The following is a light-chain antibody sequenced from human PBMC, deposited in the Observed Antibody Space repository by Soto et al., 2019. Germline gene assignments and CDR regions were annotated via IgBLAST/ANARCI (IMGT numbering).Light chain of an antibody. CDR3: SSYTSSSTV. CDR1: SSDVGGYNY. V-gene: IGLV2-14*01. Sequence: QSALTQPASVSGSPGQSITITWTGTSSDVGGYNYVSWYQQHPGKAPKLMIYEVSNWPSGVSNRFSGSKSGNTASLTISGLQAEDEADYYCSSYTSSSTVFGGGTKVTVL. J-gene: IGLJ3*02. CDR2: EVS.